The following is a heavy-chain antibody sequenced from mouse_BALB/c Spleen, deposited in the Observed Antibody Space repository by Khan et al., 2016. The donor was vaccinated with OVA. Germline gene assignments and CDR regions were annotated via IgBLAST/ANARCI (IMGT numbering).Heavy chain of an antibody. CDR3: AIDDGYYEGDY. CDR2: IDPANGNT. CDR1: GFNIKDTY. J-gene: IGHJ4*01. D-gene: IGHD2-3*01. V-gene: IGHV14-3*02. Sequence: VQLKESGAELVKPGASVKLSCTASGFNIKDTYMHWVKQRPEQGLEWIGRIDPANGNTKYDPKFQGKATITADTSSNTAYLQLSSLTSEDTAVYCCAIDDGYYEGDYWGQGTSVTVSS.